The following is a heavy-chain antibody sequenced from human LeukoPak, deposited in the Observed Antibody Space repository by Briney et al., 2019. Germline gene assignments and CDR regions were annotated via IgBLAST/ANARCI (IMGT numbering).Heavy chain of an antibody. Sequence: SETLSLTCAVSGGSISSGGFSWSWIRQPPGKGLEWIGYIYHSGSAYYNPSLESRVTISVDRSKNEYFLKVKSVTAADTAVYYCARTAYDSSGYYPDWGRGTPVIVSS. J-gene: IGHJ4*02. CDR3: ARTAYDSSGYYPD. V-gene: IGHV4-30-2*01. CDR1: GGSISSGGFS. D-gene: IGHD3-22*01. CDR2: IYHSGSA.